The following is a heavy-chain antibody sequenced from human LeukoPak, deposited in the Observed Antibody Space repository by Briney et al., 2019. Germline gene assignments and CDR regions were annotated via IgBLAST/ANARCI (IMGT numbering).Heavy chain of an antibody. CDR2: ISHSGST. D-gene: IGHD2-15*01. Sequence: SETLSLTCAVYGGSFSGYYWSWIRQPPGKGLEWIGEISHSGSTNSNPSLKSRVTISVDTSKNQFSLKLRSVTAADTAVYYCARGGSRSVVVVAARKPHYFDYWGQGTLVTVSS. J-gene: IGHJ4*02. V-gene: IGHV4-34*01. CDR3: ARGGSRSVVVVAARKPHYFDY. CDR1: GGSFSGYY.